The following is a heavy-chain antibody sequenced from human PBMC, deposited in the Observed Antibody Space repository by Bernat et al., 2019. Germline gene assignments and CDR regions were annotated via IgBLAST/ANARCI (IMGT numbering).Heavy chain of an antibody. CDR1: GYTFTSYG. V-gene: IGHV1-18*01. CDR2: ISAYNGNT. Sequence: QVQLVQSGAEVKKPGASVKVSCKASGYTFTSYGISWVGQAPGQGLEWMGWISAYNGNTNYAQNLQGSGTMTTDPSTSTAYMELRSMRSDDTAVYYCAKEEGVTTVTTWDTIADFLYGMDVWGQGTTVTVSS. J-gene: IGHJ6*02. CDR3: AKEEGVTTVTTWDTIADFLYGMDV. D-gene: IGHD4-17*01.